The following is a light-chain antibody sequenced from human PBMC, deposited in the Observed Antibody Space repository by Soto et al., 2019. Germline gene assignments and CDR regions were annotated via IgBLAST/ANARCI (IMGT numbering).Light chain of an antibody. CDR3: QHYNNWPLS. J-gene: IGKJ4*01. CDR2: ATS. Sequence: EIVMTQSPATLSVSPGERASLSCRASQSVSSNLAWYQQKPGQTPRLLIYATSTRATGIPARFSGSGPGTEFTLTISSLQSEDFAVYYCQHYNNWPLSFGGGTKADIK. CDR1: QSVSSN. V-gene: IGKV3-15*01.